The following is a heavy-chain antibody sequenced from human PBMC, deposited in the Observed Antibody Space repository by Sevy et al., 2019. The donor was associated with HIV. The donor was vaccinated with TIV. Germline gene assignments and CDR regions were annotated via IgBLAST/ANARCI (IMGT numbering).Heavy chain of an antibody. CDR3: AGENAWGRGYS. CDR2: IYYNGHI. D-gene: IGHD1-26*01. CDR1: GGSITSLY. J-gene: IGHJ4*02. V-gene: IGHV4-59*08. Sequence: SETLSLTCTVSGGSITSLYWNWIRQPPGKGLEWIANIYYNGHINYNPSLKSRVTLSLDTSKNQFSLRLISVTAADMAMYYCAGENAWGRGYSWGQGTLVTVSS.